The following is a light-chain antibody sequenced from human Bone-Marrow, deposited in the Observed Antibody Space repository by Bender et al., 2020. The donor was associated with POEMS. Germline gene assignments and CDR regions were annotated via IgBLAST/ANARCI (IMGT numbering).Light chain of an antibody. J-gene: IGLJ1*01. Sequence: QSALTQPRSVSGSPGQSVTISCTGTSSDVGGYNYVSWYQQHPGKAPKLMIYDVTKRPSGVPDRFSGSKSGKTASLTISGLQAEDEADYYCCSYAGSYTYVFGTGTKDTGL. CDR2: DVT. V-gene: IGLV2-11*01. CDR1: SSDVGGYNY. CDR3: CSYAGSYTYV.